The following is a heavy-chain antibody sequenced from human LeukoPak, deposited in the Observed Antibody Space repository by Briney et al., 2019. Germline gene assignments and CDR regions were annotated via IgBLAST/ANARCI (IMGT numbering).Heavy chain of an antibody. Sequence: PSGTLSLTRAVSGYYLSSGYYWGWIRQPPGEGPEWIGSIYHSGSTYNNPSLKNRVTIPVHMPKNQFSLKLTSVTAADTAVDYCARQAIAATGNWFDPWGQGTLVTVSS. CDR3: ARQAIAATGNWFDP. CDR1: GYYLSSGYY. CDR2: IYHSGST. V-gene: IGHV4-38-2*01. J-gene: IGHJ5*02. D-gene: IGHD6-13*01.